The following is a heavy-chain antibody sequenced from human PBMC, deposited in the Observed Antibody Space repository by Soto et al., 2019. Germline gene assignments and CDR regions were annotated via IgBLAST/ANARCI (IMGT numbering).Heavy chain of an antibody. CDR3: ARDVVPAANVYYYYYYGMDV. J-gene: IGHJ6*02. CDR1: GGTFSSYA. CDR2: IIPIFGTA. Sequence: ASVKVSCKASGGTFSSYAVSWVRQAPGQGLEWMGGIIPIFGTATYAQKFQGGVTITADDSTSTAFMELTSLRSEDTAVYYCARDVVPAANVYYYYYYGMDVWGQGTTVTVSS. V-gene: IGHV1-69*13. D-gene: IGHD2-2*01.